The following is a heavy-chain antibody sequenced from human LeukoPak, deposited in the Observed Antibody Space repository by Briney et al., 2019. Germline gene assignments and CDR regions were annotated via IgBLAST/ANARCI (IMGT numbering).Heavy chain of an antibody. J-gene: IGHJ6*03. CDR3: AKQMTERPHYYYMDV. CDR1: GFIFSPSG. V-gene: IGHV3-30*02. Sequence: GGSLRLSCAASGFIFSPSGMHWVGQAPGQGLEWGAFTQDDESNNYYSDSVKGRFTISRDNSKNTLFLQMSSLRPEDTALYYCAKQMTERPHYYYMDVWGRGTTVTVSS. CDR2: TQDDESNN.